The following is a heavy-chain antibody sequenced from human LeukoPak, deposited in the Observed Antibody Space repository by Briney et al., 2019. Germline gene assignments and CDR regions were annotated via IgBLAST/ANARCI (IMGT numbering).Heavy chain of an antibody. J-gene: IGHJ5*02. Sequence: GGSLRLSCAASGFTFSSYAMHWVRQAPGKGLEWVAVISYDGSNKYYADSVKGRFTISRDNSKNTLYLQMNSLRAEDTAVYYCAKGGSDPWGQGTLVTVSS. CDR3: AKGGSDP. V-gene: IGHV3-30*04. CDR1: GFTFSSYA. CDR2: ISYDGSNK.